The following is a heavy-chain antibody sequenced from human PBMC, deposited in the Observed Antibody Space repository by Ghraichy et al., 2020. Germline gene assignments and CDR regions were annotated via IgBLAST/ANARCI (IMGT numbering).Heavy chain of an antibody. D-gene: IGHD5-18*01. CDR3: ATLYNYGIVDY. V-gene: IGHV4-34*01. CDR1: GGSFSGHY. Sequence: SETLSLTCAVYGGSFSGHYWSWIRQPTGKGLEWIGEINQSGDTNYNPSLKSRVTISVDTSKNQFSLNLSSVTAADTAVYYCATLYNYGIVDYWGQGTLVTVSS. J-gene: IGHJ4*02. CDR2: INQSGDT.